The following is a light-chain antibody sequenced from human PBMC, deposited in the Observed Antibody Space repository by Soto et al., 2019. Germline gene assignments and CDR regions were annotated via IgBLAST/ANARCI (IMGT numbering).Light chain of an antibody. CDR3: SSYAGSNNVV. CDR2: EVS. V-gene: IGLV2-8*01. CDR1: SSDVGSYNY. Sequence: QSALTQPPSASGSPGQSVTISCTGTSSDVGSYNYVSWYQQRPGKAPKLMIYEVSKRPSGVPDRFSGSKSANTASQTVSGLQADDEADYYCSSYAGSNNVVFGGGTKVTVL. J-gene: IGLJ2*01.